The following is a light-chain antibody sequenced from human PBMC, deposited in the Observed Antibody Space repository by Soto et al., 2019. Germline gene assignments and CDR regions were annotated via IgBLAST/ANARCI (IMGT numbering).Light chain of an antibody. V-gene: IGLV1-44*01. CDR1: SSNIGSNT. Sequence: QSVLTQPPSASGTPGQRVTISCSGSSSNIGSNTVNWYQQLPGTAPKLLFYSNNQRPSGVPDRFSGSKSGTSASLAISGLQSEDEADYYCAAWDDSLNGMVFGGGTKLTVL. J-gene: IGLJ2*01. CDR3: AAWDDSLNGMV. CDR2: SNN.